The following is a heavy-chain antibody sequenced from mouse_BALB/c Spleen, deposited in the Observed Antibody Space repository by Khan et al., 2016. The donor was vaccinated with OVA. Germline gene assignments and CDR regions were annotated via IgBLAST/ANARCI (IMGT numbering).Heavy chain of an antibody. CDR3: ARWFAY. J-gene: IGHJ3*01. Sequence: EVQLVESGPGLVKPSQSLSLTCTVTGYSITSDYAWNWIRQFPGNKLEWMGYITYSGSTSYIPSLKGRISITRDTSKNQFFLQLNSVTTEDTAVYYCARWFAYWGQGTLVTVSA. CDR2: ITYSGST. CDR1: GYSITSDYA. V-gene: IGHV3-2*02.